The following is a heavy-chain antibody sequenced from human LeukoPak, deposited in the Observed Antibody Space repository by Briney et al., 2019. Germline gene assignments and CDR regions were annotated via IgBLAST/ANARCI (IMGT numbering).Heavy chain of an antibody. V-gene: IGHV3-30-3*01. J-gene: IGHJ4*02. D-gene: IGHD6-19*01. CDR2: ISYDGSNK. Sequence: LPGGSLRLSCAASGFTFSSYAMHWVRQAPGKGLEWVAVISYDGSNKYYADSVKGRFTISRDNSKNTLYLQMNSLRAEDTAVYYCAKDYDRIAVAGTTFDYWGQGTLVTVSS. CDR1: GFTFSSYA. CDR3: AKDYDRIAVAGTTFDY.